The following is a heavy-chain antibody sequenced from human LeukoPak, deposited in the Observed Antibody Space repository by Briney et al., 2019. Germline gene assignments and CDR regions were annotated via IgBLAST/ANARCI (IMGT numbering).Heavy chain of an antibody. J-gene: IGHJ4*02. D-gene: IGHD6-19*01. CDR2: ITGSGGST. V-gene: IGHV3-23*01. CDR3: AKDQGDYSSGWSIFDY. CDR1: GFTVSTYA. Sequence: PGGSLRLSGAASGFTVSTYAMSWVRQAPGKGLEWVSAITGSGGSTYYADSVKGRFTISRDNSKNTLYLQMNSLRAEDTAVYYCAKDQGDYSSGWSIFDYWGQGSLVTVSS.